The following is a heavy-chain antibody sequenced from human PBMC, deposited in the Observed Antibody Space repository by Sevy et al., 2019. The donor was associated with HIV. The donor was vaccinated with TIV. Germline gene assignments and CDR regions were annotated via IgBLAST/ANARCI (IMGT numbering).Heavy chain of an antibody. D-gene: IGHD2-2*01. Sequence: RGSLRLPCAASGFSISGYTMNWVRQAPGKGLEWVSSISSGSSFIYYADSLKGRFTISRDNARNLLYLQMNSLRVEDTAVYYCARVGLGDCSGTNCSPNDYWGQGTLVTVSS. CDR1: GFSISGYT. J-gene: IGHJ4*02. V-gene: IGHV3-21*01. CDR3: ARVGLGDCSGTNCSPNDY. CDR2: ISSGSSFI.